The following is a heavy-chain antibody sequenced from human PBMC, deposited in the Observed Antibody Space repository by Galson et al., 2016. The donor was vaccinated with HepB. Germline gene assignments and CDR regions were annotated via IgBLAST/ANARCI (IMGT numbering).Heavy chain of an antibody. J-gene: IGHJ4*02. D-gene: IGHD3-16*01. CDR3: ARGWGIVKGFDY. CDR1: GGSFGGHY. CDR2: INHSGST. V-gene: IGHV4-34*01. Sequence: SETLSLTCAVYGGSFGGHYWSWIRQPPGKGLEWIGEINHSGSTNYNPSLKSRVTISVDTSKNQFSLKLSSVTAADTSVYYCARGWGIVKGFDYWGQGTLVTVSS.